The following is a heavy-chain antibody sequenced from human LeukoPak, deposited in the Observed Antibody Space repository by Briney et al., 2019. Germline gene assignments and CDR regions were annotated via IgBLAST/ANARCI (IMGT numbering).Heavy chain of an antibody. D-gene: IGHD3-16*01. J-gene: IGHJ4*02. V-gene: IGHV1-2*02. CDR2: INPNSGGT. CDR1: GYTFTAYY. CDR3: ARAYYDYVWGSQTADY. Sequence: ASVKVSCKASGYTFTAYYMHWVRQAPGQGLEWMGWINPNSGGTNYAQKFQGRVTMTRDTSIRIAYMELGRLRSDDTAVYYCARAYYDYVWGSQTADYWGQGTLVTVSS.